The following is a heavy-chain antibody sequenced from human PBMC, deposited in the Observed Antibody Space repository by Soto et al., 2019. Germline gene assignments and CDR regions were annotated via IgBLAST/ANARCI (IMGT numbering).Heavy chain of an antibody. D-gene: IGHD3-22*01. V-gene: IGHV2-26*01. CDR2: IFSNDEK. CDR3: ARIQRISMIVVSKPYFDY. Sequence: GPTLVNPTGTLTLTCTVSGFSLSNPRMGVSWIRQPPGKALEWLAHIFSNDEKSYSTSLKSRLTISRDTSKSQVVLTMTNMDPVDTATYYCARIQRISMIVVSKPYFDYWGQGALVTVSS. J-gene: IGHJ4*02. CDR1: GFSLSNPRMG.